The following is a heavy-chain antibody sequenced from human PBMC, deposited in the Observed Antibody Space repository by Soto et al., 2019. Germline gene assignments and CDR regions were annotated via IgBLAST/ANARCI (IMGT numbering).Heavy chain of an antibody. CDR1: GDSVSSGNSY. D-gene: IGHD1-26*01. Sequence: QVQLQESGPGLVKPSETLSLTCTVSGDSVSSGNSYWSWVRQPPGKGLEWIAYIYHTGIAFYNPSVNCRDTLSVHTSKNQFSLQLNSVTAADTAICNCARLSGDYYFDNWGQGTLVTVSS. CDR3: ARLSGDYYFDN. J-gene: IGHJ4*02. CDR2: IYHTGIA. V-gene: IGHV4-61*01.